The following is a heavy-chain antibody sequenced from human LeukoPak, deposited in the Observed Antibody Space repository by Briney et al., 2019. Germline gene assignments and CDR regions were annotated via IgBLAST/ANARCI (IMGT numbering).Heavy chain of an antibody. D-gene: IGHD1-1*01. V-gene: IGHV4-31*03. J-gene: IGHJ4*02. CDR1: GVSISSGGYY. CDR3: ASGPQRRILDY. Sequence: SETLSLTCTVSGVSISSGGYYWSWLRQHPGKGLEWIGYIYYSGSTYYNPSLKSRVTISVDTSKNQFSLKLSSVTAADTAVYYCASGPQRRILDYWGQGTLVTVSS. CDR2: IYYSGST.